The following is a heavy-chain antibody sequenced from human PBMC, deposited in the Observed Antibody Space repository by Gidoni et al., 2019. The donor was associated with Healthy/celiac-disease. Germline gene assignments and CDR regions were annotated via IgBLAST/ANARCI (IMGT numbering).Heavy chain of an antibody. CDR3: TRSKLHRVFGVVTLMDV. J-gene: IGHJ6*02. Sequence: EVQLVESGGGLVQPGGSLKLSCAASGFTFSGSAMHWVRQASGKGLEWVGRIRSKANSYATAYAASVKGRFTISRDDSKNTAYLQMNSLKTEDTAVYYCTRSKLHRVFGVVTLMDVWGQGTTVTVSS. D-gene: IGHD3-3*01. CDR1: GFTFSGSA. CDR2: IRSKANSYAT. V-gene: IGHV3-73*02.